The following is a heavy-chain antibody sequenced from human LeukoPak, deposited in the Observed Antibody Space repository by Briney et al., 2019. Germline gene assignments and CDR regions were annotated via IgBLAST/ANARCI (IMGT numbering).Heavy chain of an antibody. CDR1: GFTFSSCA. CDR3: AKSRGQYGDYLFYYYGMDV. D-gene: IGHD4-17*01. V-gene: IGHV3-23*01. CDR2: ISNSGGST. Sequence: GGSLRLSCAASGFTFSSCAMSWVRQAPGEGLEWVSGISNSGGSTYHADSVKGRFTISRDISKNTLYLQMNSLRAEDTAVYYCAKSRGQYGDYLFYYYGMDVWGQGTTVTVSS. J-gene: IGHJ6*02.